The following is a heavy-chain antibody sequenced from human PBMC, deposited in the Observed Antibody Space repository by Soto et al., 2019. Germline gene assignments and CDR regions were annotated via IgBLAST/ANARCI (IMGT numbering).Heavy chain of an antibody. CDR2: IKQDGSEK. J-gene: IGHJ4*02. D-gene: IGHD6-13*01. CDR1: GFTFSDFW. CDR3: ARSRVLDY. V-gene: IGHV3-7*03. Sequence: GGSLRLSCAASGFTFSDFWMSWVRQAPGKGLEWVANIKQDGSEKYYVESVRGRFTISRDDAKSSVYLEMNSLRAEDTAVYYCARSRVLDYWGQGTLVTVSS.